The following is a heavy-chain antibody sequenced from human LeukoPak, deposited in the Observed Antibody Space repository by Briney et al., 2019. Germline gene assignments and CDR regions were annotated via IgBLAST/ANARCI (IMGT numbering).Heavy chain of an antibody. D-gene: IGHD6-13*01. CDR1: GFTISSNY. J-gene: IGHJ4*01. CDR2: IFNSGDT. CDR3: ARDGVAPGLYFDL. V-gene: IGHV3-53*01. Sequence: GGSLRLSCAASGFTISSNYMNWVRQAPGKGLEWVSVIFNSGDTYYADSVKGRFTISRDTSKNTLYLQMNSLRVDDTAVYYCARDGVAPGLYFDLWGQGTLVTVSS.